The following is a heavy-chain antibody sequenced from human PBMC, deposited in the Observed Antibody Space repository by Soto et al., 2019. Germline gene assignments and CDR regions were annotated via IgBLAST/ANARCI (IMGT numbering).Heavy chain of an antibody. J-gene: IGHJ4*02. CDR1: GDSVTISDYY. CDR3: ASNDSCGYYADY. D-gene: IGHD3-22*01. CDR2: INYRGST. V-gene: IGHV4-39*01. Sequence: QLQLQESGPGLVKPSETLSLTCTVSGDSVTISDYYWGWIRQPPGKGLECIGSINYRGSTYYIPSLMRLVTTSGDTSNKQFSLKVTSVTVADAAVYYCASNDSCGYYADYWGQGTLVTFS.